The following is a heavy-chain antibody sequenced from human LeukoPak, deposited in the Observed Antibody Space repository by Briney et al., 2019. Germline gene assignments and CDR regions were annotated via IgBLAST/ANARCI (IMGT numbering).Heavy chain of an antibody. CDR1: GYSISSGYY. CDR2: IYHSGRT. V-gene: IGHV4-38-2*02. CDR3: ARDRWRGSDYYFDY. D-gene: IGHD3-3*01. Sequence: SETLSLTCTVSGYSISSGYYWGWIRQPPGKGLEWIGSIYHSGRTFYNPSLKSRVTISVDTSKNQFSLKLSSVTAADTAVYYCARDRWRGSDYYFDYWGQGTLVTVSS. J-gene: IGHJ4*02.